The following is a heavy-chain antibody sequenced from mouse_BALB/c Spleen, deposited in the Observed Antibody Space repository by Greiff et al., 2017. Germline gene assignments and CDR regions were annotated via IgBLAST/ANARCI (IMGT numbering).Heavy chain of an antibody. V-gene: IGHV14-3*02. Sequence: VQLQQSGAELVKPGASVKLSCTASGFNIKDTYMHWVKQRPEQGLEWIGRIDPANGNTKYDPKFQGKATITADTSSNTAYLQLSSLTSEDTAVYYCARSGYYGSSYVDYWGQGTTLTVSS. CDR3: ARSGYYGSSYVDY. D-gene: IGHD1-1*01. J-gene: IGHJ2*01. CDR1: GFNIKDTY. CDR2: IDPANGNT.